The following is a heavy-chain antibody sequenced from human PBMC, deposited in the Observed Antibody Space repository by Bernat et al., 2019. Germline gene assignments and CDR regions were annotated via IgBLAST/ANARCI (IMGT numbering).Heavy chain of an antibody. J-gene: IGHJ4*02. CDR3: ARNAFGYRGWYYFDY. CDR2: IDPSDSYT. D-gene: IGHD6-19*01. CDR1: GYSFTSYW. Sequence: EVQLVQSGAEVKKPGESLRISCKGSGYSFTSYWISWVRQMPGKGLEWMGRIDPSDSYTNYSPSFPGHVTISADKSISTAYLQMSSLKASDSAMYYCARNAFGYRGWYYFDYWGQGTLVTVSS. V-gene: IGHV5-10-1*03.